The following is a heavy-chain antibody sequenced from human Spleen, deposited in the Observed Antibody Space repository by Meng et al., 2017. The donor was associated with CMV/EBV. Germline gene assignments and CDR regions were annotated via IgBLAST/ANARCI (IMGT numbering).Heavy chain of an antibody. Sequence: SETLSLTCTVSRGSISRGRDHWSWIRQHPGKGLEWIGYISYSGTTYYNPSLKSRISISVDTSKTQFSLQLSSVTAADTAVYYCARGESGRGRMDVWGQGATVTVSS. J-gene: IGHJ6*02. CDR3: ARGESGRGRMDV. V-gene: IGHV4-31*03. D-gene: IGHD3-10*01. CDR2: ISYSGTT. CDR1: RGSISRGRDH.